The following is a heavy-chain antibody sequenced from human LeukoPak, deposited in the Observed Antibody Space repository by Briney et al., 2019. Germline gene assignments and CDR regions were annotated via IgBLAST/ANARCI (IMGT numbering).Heavy chain of an antibody. Sequence: SVKVSCKASGGTFSSYAISWVRQAPGQGLEWMGGIIPIFGTANYAQKFQGRVAITADESTSTAYMELSSLRSEDTAVYYCARELYDFWSDAQPYWYFDLWGRGTLVTVSS. J-gene: IGHJ2*01. CDR1: GGTFSSYA. CDR3: ARELYDFWSDAQPYWYFDL. CDR2: IIPIFGTA. D-gene: IGHD3-3*01. V-gene: IGHV1-69*01.